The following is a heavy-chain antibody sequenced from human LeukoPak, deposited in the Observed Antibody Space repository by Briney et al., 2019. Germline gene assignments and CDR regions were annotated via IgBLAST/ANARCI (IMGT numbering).Heavy chain of an antibody. CDR3: ARGRAYFD. J-gene: IGHJ4*02. D-gene: IGHD3-9*01. V-gene: IGHV4-34*01. CDR2: INHSGST. CDR1: SGSFSGYY. Sequence: SETLSLTCAVYSGSFSGYYWSWIRQPPGKGLEWIGEINHSGSTNYNPSLKSRVTISVDTSKNQFSLKLSSVTAADTAVYYCARGRAYFDWGQGTLVTVSS.